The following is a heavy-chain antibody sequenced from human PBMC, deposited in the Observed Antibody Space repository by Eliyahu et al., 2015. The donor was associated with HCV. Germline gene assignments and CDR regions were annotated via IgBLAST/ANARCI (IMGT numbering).Heavy chain of an antibody. CDR1: GGSISRAAGX. V-gene: IGHV4-61*02. J-gene: IGHJ4*02. D-gene: IGHD2-15*01. CDR3: ATYCRGGRCPPY. Sequence: QVRLQESGPGLVTPSQTLSLTCTVSGGSISRAAGXXXWIRQRAGKGLXWIWRMYTSESTDYNPSFKSRVTISVDTSNSXFALKLNSVTAADTAIYFCATYCRGGRCPPYWGQGTLVTVSS. CDR2: MYTSEST.